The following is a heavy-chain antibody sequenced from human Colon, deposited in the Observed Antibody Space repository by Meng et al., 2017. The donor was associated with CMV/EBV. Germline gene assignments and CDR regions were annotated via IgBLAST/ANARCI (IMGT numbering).Heavy chain of an antibody. CDR1: GFTFRSYW. D-gene: IGHD2/OR15-2a*01. CDR2: IKHDGSQL. J-gene: IGHJ6*02. CDR3: AKYYSRAMDV. Sequence: GESLKISCVASGFTFRSYWMTWVRQAPGKGLEWVAHIKHDGSQLQYVDSVKGRFTVSRDNAKNSLYLQMNSLRAEDTAVYYCAKYYSRAMDVWGQGTTVTVSS. V-gene: IGHV3-7*01.